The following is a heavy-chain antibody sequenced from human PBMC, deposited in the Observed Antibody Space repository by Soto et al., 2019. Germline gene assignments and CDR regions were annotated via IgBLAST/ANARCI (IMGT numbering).Heavy chain of an antibody. V-gene: IGHV6-1*01. CDR3: ARDPPPSIAVAGPLWGMDV. J-gene: IGHJ6*02. D-gene: IGHD6-19*01. CDR2: TYYRSKWYN. Sequence: PSQTLSLTCAISGDSVSSNSAAWNWIRQSPSRGLEWLGRTYYRSKWYNDYAVSVKSRIXINPDTSKKKFSLQMNSVTPEDTAVYYCARDPPPSIAVAGPLWGMDVWGQGTTVTVSS. CDR1: GDSVSSNSAA.